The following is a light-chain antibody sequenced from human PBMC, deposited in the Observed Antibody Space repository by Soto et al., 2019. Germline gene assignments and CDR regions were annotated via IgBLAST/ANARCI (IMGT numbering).Light chain of an antibody. V-gene: IGKV1-39*01. CDR2: AAS. J-gene: IGKJ5*01. CDR3: QQSYSTPPIT. Sequence: DIQMTQSPSSLSASVRDRITITCRTSQSISNHLNWYQQKPGKGPNLLIYAASSLQRGVPSRFSGSGSGRDFVLTISSLQPEDFATYYCQQSYSTPPITFGQGTRLEIK. CDR1: QSISNH.